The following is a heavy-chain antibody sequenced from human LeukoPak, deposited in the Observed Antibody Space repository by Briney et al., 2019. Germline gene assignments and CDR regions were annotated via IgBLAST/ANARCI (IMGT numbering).Heavy chain of an antibody. D-gene: IGHD1-26*01. Sequence: GGSLRLSCAASGFTFSNYWMTWVRQAPGKGLEWVANIKEDGSEKYYVDSVEGRFTISRDNAENSLYLQMNSLRAEDTAVYYCARGGQNHYWGQGTLVTVSS. J-gene: IGHJ4*02. V-gene: IGHV3-7*01. CDR2: IKEDGSEK. CDR3: ARGGQNHY. CDR1: GFTFSNYW.